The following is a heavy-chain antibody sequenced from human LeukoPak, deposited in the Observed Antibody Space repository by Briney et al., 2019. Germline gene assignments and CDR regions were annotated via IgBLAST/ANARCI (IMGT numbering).Heavy chain of an antibody. J-gene: IGHJ4*02. CDR2: ISANNGNT. CDR1: GYTFTSYG. CDR3: ARDRGLRDGYNFCCVDDY. Sequence: ASVKVSCKASGYTFTSYGISWVRQAPGQGLEWMGWISANNGNTNYAQKLQGRVTMTTDTSTSTAYMELRSLRSDDTAVYYCARDRGLRDGYNFCCVDDYWGQRTLVTVSS. D-gene: IGHD5-24*01. V-gene: IGHV1-18*01.